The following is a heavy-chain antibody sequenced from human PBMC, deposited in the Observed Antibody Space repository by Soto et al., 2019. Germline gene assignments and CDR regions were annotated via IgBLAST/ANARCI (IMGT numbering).Heavy chain of an antibody. CDR2: IIPIFGTA. CDR1: GGTFSSYA. CDR3: ARDRDDILNAYYTD. V-gene: IGHV1-69*13. Sequence: ASVKVSCKASGGTFSSYAISWVRQAPGQGLEWMGGIIPIFGTANYAQKFQGRVTITADESTSTAYMELSSLRSEDTAVYYCARDRDDILNAYYTDWGQGTLVTVSS. D-gene: IGHD3-9*01. J-gene: IGHJ4*02.